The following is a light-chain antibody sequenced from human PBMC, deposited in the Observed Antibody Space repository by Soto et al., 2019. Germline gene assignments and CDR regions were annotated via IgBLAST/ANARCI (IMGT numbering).Light chain of an antibody. V-gene: IGKV1-27*01. Sequence: DIQMTQSPSSLSASVGDRVTITCRASQGISNYLAWYQQKPGKVPKLLIYAASTLQSGVPSRFSGSGSGTDFSLTINNLQPEDVATYYCQKYNSAPWTFGQGTKVEIK. CDR1: QGISNY. CDR2: AAS. J-gene: IGKJ1*01. CDR3: QKYNSAPWT.